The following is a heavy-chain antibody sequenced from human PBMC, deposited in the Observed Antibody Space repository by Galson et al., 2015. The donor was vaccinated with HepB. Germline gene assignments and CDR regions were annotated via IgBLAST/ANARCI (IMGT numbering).Heavy chain of an antibody. CDR1: GFTFSSYW. J-gene: IGHJ4*02. Sequence: SLRLSCAASGFTFSSYWMSWVRQAPGKGLEWVANINQDGSQRYYVDSVKGRFTISRDNAKNSVDLEMTSLRADDTAVYYCSMSLDQWGQGALVTVSS. CDR3: SMSLDQ. CDR2: INQDGSQR. V-gene: IGHV3-7*03.